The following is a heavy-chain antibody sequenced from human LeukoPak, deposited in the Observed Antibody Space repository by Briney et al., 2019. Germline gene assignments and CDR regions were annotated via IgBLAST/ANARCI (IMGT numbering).Heavy chain of an antibody. D-gene: IGHD3-10*01. V-gene: IGHV3-74*01. CDR1: GFTFSSYW. CDR2: INNDGSST. Sequence: GGSLRLSCAASGFTFSSYWMHWVRQAPGKGLVWVSRINNDGSSTNYADSVKGRFTISRDNAKNTLYLQMNILRAEDTAVYYCASDGRGSHDYWGQGTLVTVSS. CDR3: ASDGRGSHDY. J-gene: IGHJ4*02.